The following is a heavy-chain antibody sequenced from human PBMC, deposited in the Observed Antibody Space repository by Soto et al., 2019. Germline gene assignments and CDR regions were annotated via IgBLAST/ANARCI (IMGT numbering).Heavy chain of an antibody. J-gene: IGHJ4*02. D-gene: IGHD3-16*01. CDR3: ARSGHSFGGAV. V-gene: IGHV4-59*01. Sequence: QIHLQESGPGLVKPSETLSLTCTVSGISMNNYYGSWIRQSPGRGLEHIGYVYSSGSIVYNPSLKSRVTISIDMSNNQFSLRLTSVTAADTAIYYCARSGHSFGGAVWGQGILVTVSS. CDR1: GISMNNYY. CDR2: VYSSGSI.